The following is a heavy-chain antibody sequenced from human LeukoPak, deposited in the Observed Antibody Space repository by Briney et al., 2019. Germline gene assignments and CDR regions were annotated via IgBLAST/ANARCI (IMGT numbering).Heavy chain of an antibody. CDR3: AKRHYYASGSPLYYFDY. CDR1: GFTFSNYA. J-gene: IGHJ4*02. Sequence: GGSLRLSCAASGFTFSNYAMSWVRQAPGKGLEWVSTISSSGDNTHYADSVKGRFTISRDNSKNALFLQMNSLRAEDTAVYYCAKRHYYASGSPLYYFDYWGQGTLVTVSS. CDR2: ISSSGDNT. V-gene: IGHV3-23*01. D-gene: IGHD3-10*01.